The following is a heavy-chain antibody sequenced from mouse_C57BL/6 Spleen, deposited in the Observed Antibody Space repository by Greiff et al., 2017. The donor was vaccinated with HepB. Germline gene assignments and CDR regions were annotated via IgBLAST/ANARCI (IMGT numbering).Heavy chain of an antibody. CDR3: ASSDV. CDR2: IDPSDSYT. J-gene: IGHJ1*03. Sequence: VQLQQPGAELVKPGASVKLSCKASGYTFTSYWMQWVKQRPGQGLEWIGEIDPSDSYTNYNQKFKGKATLTVDTSSSTAYMQLSSLTSEDSAVYYCASSDVWGTGTTVTVSS. V-gene: IGHV1-50*01. CDR1: GYTFTSYW.